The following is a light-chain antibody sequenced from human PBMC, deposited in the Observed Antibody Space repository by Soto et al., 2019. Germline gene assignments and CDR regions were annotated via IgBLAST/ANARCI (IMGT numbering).Light chain of an antibody. CDR1: QRVSLSY. Sequence: DIVVTESPDTLSLSPGERGTRSCRASQRVSLSYLVWYQQKPGQAPRLLIYDSSTRASGVPDRFDGGGSGTDFTLTITSLEPEDSGVYYCQQYARSSLTFGQGTK. J-gene: IGKJ1*01. V-gene: IGKV3-20*01. CDR2: DSS. CDR3: QQYARSSLT.